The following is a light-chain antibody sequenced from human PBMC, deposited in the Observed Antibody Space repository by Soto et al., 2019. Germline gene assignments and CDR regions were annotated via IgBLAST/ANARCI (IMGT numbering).Light chain of an antibody. V-gene: IGLV1-44*01. CDR3: AAWDDTLKRYV. CDR2: YNN. J-gene: IGLJ1*01. CDR1: NSNIASNT. Sequence: QSVLTQPISVSGSPGQSITISCTGNNSNIASNTVNWYQHLPGTAPKLLIYYNNQRPSGVPDRFSGSKSGTSASLAISGLQSEDESDYYCAAWDDTLKRYVFGTGTKVTVL.